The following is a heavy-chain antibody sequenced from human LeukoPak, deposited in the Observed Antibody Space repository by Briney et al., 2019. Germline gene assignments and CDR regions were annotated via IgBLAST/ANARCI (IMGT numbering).Heavy chain of an antibody. CDR2: VIPRLDVS. J-gene: IGHJ3*02. CDR1: GDTFITYT. Sequence: GASVKVSCKASGDTFITYTFSWVRQAPGQGLEWMGRVIPRLDVSNYAEKFQGRVTINADKSSSTTYMELTSLRSEDTAMYYCARAGATTDDAFDIWGQGTMVTVSS. D-gene: IGHD1-26*01. V-gene: IGHV1-69*02. CDR3: ARAGATTDDAFDI.